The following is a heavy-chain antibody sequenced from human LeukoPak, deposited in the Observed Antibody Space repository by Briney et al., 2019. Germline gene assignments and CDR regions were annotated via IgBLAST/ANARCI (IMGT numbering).Heavy chain of an antibody. CDR1: GFTFSNYW. CDR3: ARLKDAVTIFDC. D-gene: IGHD4-17*01. CDR2: IKEDGSDK. V-gene: IGHV3-7*01. Sequence: GGSLRLSCIASGFTFSNYWMSWVRQAPGKGLVWVASIKEDGSDKYYVDSVRGRFTISRDNMKNSLYVQMSSLRAEDTAVYYCARLKDAVTIFDCWGQGILVTVSS. J-gene: IGHJ5*01.